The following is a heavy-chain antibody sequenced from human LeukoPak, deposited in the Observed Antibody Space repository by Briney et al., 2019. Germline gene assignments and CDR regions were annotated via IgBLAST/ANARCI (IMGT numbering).Heavy chain of an antibody. CDR3: ARDLVTVTKGFDI. CDR1: ADSFSGHY. V-gene: IGHV4-59*11. CDR2: ISYIGST. J-gene: IGHJ3*02. Sequence: SETLPLTCAVSADSFSGHYWTWIRQPPGKGLEWIGYISYIGSTNYNPSLKSRVTISIDTSKNQFSLKLSSVTAADTAVYYCARDLVTVTKGFDIWGQGTMVSVSS. D-gene: IGHD4-17*01.